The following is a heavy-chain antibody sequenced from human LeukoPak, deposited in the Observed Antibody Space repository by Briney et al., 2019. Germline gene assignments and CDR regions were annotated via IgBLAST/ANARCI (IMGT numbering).Heavy chain of an antibody. D-gene: IGHD3-3*01. CDR3: ARGRLRFLDN. V-gene: IGHV1-8*01. Sequence: ASVKVSCKASGSTFITCDINWVRQATGQGLEWMGWMNTDSGNTAYAQKFQGRLTMTSNTSISTAYMELSSLRSEDTAVYYCARGRLRFLDNWGQGTLVTVSS. J-gene: IGHJ4*02. CDR1: GSTFITCD. CDR2: MNTDSGNT.